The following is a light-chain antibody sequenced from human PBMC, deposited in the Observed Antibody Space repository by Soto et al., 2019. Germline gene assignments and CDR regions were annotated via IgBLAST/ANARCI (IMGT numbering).Light chain of an antibody. J-gene: IGLJ3*02. V-gene: IGLV2-14*01. CDR3: CSYTSSSFWV. CDR2: DVS. CDR1: SSDVGGYNY. Sequence: QTALTQPASVSGSPGQSITISCTGTSSDVGGYNYVSWYQQHPGKAPKLMIYDVSNRPSGVSNRFSGSKSGNTAALTISGLQAEDEADYYCCSYTSSSFWVFGGGTKVTVL.